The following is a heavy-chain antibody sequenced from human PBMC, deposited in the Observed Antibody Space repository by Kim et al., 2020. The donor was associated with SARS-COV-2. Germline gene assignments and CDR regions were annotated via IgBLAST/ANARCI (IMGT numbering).Heavy chain of an antibody. J-gene: IGHJ4*02. CDR3: ARRGIAALTY. D-gene: IGHD6-13*01. V-gene: IGHV4-34*01. CDR1: GGSFSGYY. CDR2: INHSGST. Sequence: SETLSLTCAVYGGSFSGYYWSWIRQPPGKGLEWIGEINHSGSTNYNPSLKSRVTISVDTSKNQFSLKLSSVTAADTAVYYCARRGIAALTYWGQGTLVTV.